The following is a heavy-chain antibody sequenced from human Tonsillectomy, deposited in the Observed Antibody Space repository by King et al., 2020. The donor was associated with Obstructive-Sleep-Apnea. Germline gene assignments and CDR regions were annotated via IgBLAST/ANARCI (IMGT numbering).Heavy chain of an antibody. CDR1: GFTFDDYA. CDR3: AKERYYGSGSRWFDP. D-gene: IGHD3-10*01. J-gene: IGHJ5*02. CDR2: ISWNSGSI. V-gene: IGHV3-9*01. Sequence: VQLVESGGGLVQPGRSLRLSCAASGFTFDDYAMHWVRQAPGKGLEWVSGISWNSGSIGYADSVKGRFTISRDNAKNSLYLQMNSLRAEDTALYYCAKERYYGSGSRWFDPWGQGTLVTVSS.